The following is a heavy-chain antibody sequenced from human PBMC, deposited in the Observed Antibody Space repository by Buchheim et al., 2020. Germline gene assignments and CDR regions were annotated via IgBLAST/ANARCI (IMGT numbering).Heavy chain of an antibody. V-gene: IGHV3-33*08. Sequence: VQLVQSGGGLAQPGGSLRLSCAASGFTVSSNYMSWVRQAPGKGLEWVAVIWYDGSNKYYADSVKGRFTISRDNSKNTLYLQMNSLRAEDTAVYYCARGRGGSCSIFDYWGQGTL. J-gene: IGHJ4*02. CDR2: IWYDGSNK. CDR1: GFTVSSNY. CDR3: ARGRGGSCSIFDY. D-gene: IGHD2-15*01.